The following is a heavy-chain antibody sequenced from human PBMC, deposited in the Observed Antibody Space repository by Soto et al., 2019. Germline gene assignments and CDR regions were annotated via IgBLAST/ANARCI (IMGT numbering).Heavy chain of an antibody. CDR2: ISSSGSTI. V-gene: IGHV3-11*01. CDR1: GFTFSDYY. D-gene: IGHD3-22*01. CDR3: ASGSYDSSGHLIDY. Sequence: GGSLRLSCAASGFTFSDYYMSWIRQAPGKGLEWASYISSSGSTIYYADSVKGRFTISRDNAKNSLYLQMNSLRAEDTAVYYCASGSYDSSGHLIDYWGQGTLVTVSS. J-gene: IGHJ4*02.